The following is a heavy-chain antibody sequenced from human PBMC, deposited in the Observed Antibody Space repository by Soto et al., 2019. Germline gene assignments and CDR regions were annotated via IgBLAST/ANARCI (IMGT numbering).Heavy chain of an antibody. J-gene: IGHJ6*02. D-gene: IGHD2-2*02. Sequence: QITLKESGPTLVKPTQTLTLTCTFSGFSLNTGGEAVGWIRQPPGKPLEWLALIYWNDDKRYTPSLQNRLTITKDTFKSQVVLTMTDVNPLDAGTYYCSCTKHTSPQTYYYYFGMDVWGQGTTVTVSS. V-gene: IGHV2-5*04. CDR3: SCTKHTSPQTYYYYFGMDV. CDR1: GFSLNTGGEA. CDR2: IYWNDDK.